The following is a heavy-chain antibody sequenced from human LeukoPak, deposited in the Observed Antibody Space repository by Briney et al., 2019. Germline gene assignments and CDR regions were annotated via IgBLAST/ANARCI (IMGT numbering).Heavy chain of an antibody. CDR2: ISSSSSYI. CDR1: GFTFSSYS. J-gene: IGHJ4*02. V-gene: IGHV3-21*01. D-gene: IGHD4-17*01. Sequence: GGSLRLSCAASGFTFSSYSMNWVRQAPGKGLEWVSSISSSSSYIYYADSVKGRFTISRDNAKNSLYLQMNSLRAEDTAVYYCARAMTTVTTVGYWGQGTLVTVSS. CDR3: ARAMTTVTTVGY.